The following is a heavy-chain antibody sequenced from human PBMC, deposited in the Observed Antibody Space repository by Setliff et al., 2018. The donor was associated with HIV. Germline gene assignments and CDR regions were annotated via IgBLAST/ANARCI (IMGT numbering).Heavy chain of an antibody. CDR2: MNPNSANT. J-gene: IGHJ5*02. Sequence: ASVKVSCKASGYTFTRYDINWVRQATGQGPEWMGWMNPNSANTGYAQKFQGRVTITADESTSTAYMELSSLRSEDTAVYYCAAESEAGSQGDNWFDPWGQGTLVTVSS. CDR3: AAESEAGSQGDNWFDP. V-gene: IGHV1-8*01. D-gene: IGHD6-19*01. CDR1: GYTFTRYD.